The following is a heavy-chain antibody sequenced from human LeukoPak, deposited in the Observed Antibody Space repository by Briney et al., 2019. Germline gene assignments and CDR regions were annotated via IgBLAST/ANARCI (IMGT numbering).Heavy chain of an antibody. J-gene: IGHJ4*02. CDR3: AKDYYYDSSSPDY. D-gene: IGHD3-22*01. CDR1: GFTFSSYG. V-gene: IGHV3-30*02. CDR2: IRYDGSNK. Sequence: QPGGSLRLSCAASGFTFSSYGMHWVRQAPGKGLEWVAFIRYDGSNKYYADSVKGRFTISRDNSKNTLYLHVNSLRAEDTAVYYCAKDYYYDSSSPDYWGQGTLVTVSS.